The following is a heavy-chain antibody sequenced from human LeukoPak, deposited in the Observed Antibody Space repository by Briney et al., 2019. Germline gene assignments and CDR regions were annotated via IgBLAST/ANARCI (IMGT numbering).Heavy chain of an antibody. V-gene: IGHV3-7*01. Sequence: GGSLRLSCAASGFSFSTSWMAWVRQAPGKGLQWVGNINPDESHTDYIDSAKGRFTMSRDNAENSLFLQVHSLRDEDTAVYYCARDRAYDAFDYWGRGTLVTVSS. CDR3: ARDRAYDAFDY. CDR1: GFSFSTSW. D-gene: IGHD5-12*01. CDR2: INPDESHT. J-gene: IGHJ4*02.